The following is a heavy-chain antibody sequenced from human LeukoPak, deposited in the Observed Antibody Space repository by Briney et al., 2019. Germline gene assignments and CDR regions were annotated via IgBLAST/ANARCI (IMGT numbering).Heavy chain of an antibody. D-gene: IGHD2-15*01. J-gene: IGHJ4*02. V-gene: IGHV3-15*01. Sequence: KSKTDGGTTGYAAPVKGRFTISRDDSKNTLYLQMNSLKTEDTAVYYCTTEFVVVVAAYYFDYWGQGTLVTVSS. CDR2: KSKTDGGTT. CDR3: TTEFVVVVAAYYFDY.